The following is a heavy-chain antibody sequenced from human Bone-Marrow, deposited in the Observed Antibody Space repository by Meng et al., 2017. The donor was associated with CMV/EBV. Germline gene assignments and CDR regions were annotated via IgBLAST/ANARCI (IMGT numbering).Heavy chain of an antibody. V-gene: IGHV3-7*01. CDR3: ARDTDDFDFWSRSPPGALISYYNYGMDV. CDR2: IKQDGSEK. CDR1: GFTFSNAW. D-gene: IGHD3-3*01. Sequence: GESLKISCAASGFTFSNAWMSWVRQAPGKGLEWVANIKQDGSEKYYLDSVKGRFTISRDNAKNSLYLQMNSPRGEDTAVYYCARDTDDFDFWSRSPPGALISYYNYGMDVWGQGTTVTVSS. J-gene: IGHJ6*02.